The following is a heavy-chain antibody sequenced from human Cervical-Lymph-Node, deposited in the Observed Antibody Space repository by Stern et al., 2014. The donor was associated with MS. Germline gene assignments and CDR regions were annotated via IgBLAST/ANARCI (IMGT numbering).Heavy chain of an antibody. CDR1: GYTFISYY. Sequence: QVQLVQSGTEVKTPGASVKLSCKASGYTFISYYIHWVRQAPGQGLEWMGIINPNGGSTTYAQKFQGRVTMTSDTSTSTVYMELSSLRSEDTAVYYCARGSYPDYWGQGTLVTVSS. D-gene: IGHD3-16*02. CDR2: INPNGGST. J-gene: IGHJ4*02. V-gene: IGHV1-46*01. CDR3: ARGSYPDY.